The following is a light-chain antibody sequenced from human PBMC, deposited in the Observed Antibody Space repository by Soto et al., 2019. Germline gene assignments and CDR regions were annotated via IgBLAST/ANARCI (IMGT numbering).Light chain of an antibody. J-gene: IGLJ1*01. CDR3: CSYAGSSLS. V-gene: IGLV2-23*01. CDR1: SSDVGSYNL. CDR2: EGS. Sequence: ALTHPASVSGSPGQSITISCTGTSSDVGSYNLVSWYQQHPGKAPKLMIYEGSKRPSGVSNRFSGSKSGSTASLTISGLQAEDEADYYCCSYAGSSLSFGTGTKVTVL.